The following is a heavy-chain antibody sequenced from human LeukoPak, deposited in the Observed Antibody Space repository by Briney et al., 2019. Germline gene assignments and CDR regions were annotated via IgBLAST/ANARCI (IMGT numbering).Heavy chain of an antibody. Sequence: GGSLRLSCSASGFVFSIYTMYWVRQAPGKGPEYVSTISGSGNGASTYYADSVKGRFTISRDDSKSLLYLQMNGLRGEDTAVYYCVKDFGRVRGTPDSWGQGTLVTVST. V-gene: IGHV3-64D*06. J-gene: IGHJ4*02. CDR1: GFVFSIYT. CDR2: ISGSGNGAST. CDR3: VKDFGRVRGTPDS. D-gene: IGHD3-16*01.